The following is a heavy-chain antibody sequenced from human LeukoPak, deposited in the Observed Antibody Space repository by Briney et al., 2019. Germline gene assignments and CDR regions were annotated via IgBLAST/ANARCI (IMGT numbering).Heavy chain of an antibody. Sequence: SETLSLTCTVSGGSISSYYWSWIRQPPGKGLEWIGYIYYSGSTNYNPSLKSLVTISVHTSKNQFSLKLSSVTAADTAVYYCARFRPDTAMATVNTFDYWGQGTLVTVSS. J-gene: IGHJ4*02. CDR2: IYYSGST. D-gene: IGHD5-18*01. V-gene: IGHV4-59*08. CDR1: GGSISSYY. CDR3: ARFRPDTAMATVNTFDY.